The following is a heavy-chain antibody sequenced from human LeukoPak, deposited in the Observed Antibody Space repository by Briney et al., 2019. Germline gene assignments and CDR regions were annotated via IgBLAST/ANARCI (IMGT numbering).Heavy chain of an antibody. D-gene: IGHD3-22*01. J-gene: IGHJ4*02. CDR2: ISGSGDST. CDR3: AKDRPDFGFYYDSSGFYYGIFDY. V-gene: IGHV3-23*01. CDR1: GFTFSNYA. Sequence: GSLRLSCAASGFTFSNYAMSWVRQAPGKGLEWVSVISGSGDSTYYADSVKGRFTISRDNSKNTLYLQMNSLRVEDTAVYYCAKDRPDFGFYYDSSGFYYGIFDYWGQGTLVTVSS.